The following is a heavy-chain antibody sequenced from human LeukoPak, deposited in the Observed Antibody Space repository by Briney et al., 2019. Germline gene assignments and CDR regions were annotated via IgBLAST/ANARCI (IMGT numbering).Heavy chain of an antibody. CDR2: IKQDGSEK. J-gene: IGHJ4*02. CDR3: ARPYGSGSYLYYFDS. Sequence: GTLRLSCAASGFIFSSYWMSWVRQAPGKGLECVANIKQDGSEKYYVDAVKGRFTISRDNAMNSLYLQRNSLRVEDTAVYYCARPYGSGSYLYYFDSWGQGTLVTVSS. D-gene: IGHD3-10*01. CDR1: GFIFSSYW. V-gene: IGHV3-7*03.